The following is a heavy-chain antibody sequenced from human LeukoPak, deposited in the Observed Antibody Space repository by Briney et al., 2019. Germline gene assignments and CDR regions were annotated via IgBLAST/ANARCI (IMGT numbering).Heavy chain of an antibody. CDR3: AAGAYCSVASCHAPLLVW. Sequence: SETLSLTCTVSGASVSRYFSYWVRQSPGKGLEWIWYVQYSGSTSYNPSLMSRVSLAVDASKNQFSLNLKSVTTADTAIYCCAAGAYCSVASCHAPLLVWGGAGTRVTVTS. D-gene: IGHD2-2*01. CDR2: VQYSGST. J-gene: IGHJ4*02. V-gene: IGHV4-59*02. CDR1: GASVSRYF.